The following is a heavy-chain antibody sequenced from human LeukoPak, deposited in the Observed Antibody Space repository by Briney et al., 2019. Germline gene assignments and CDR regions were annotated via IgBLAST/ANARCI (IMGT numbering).Heavy chain of an antibody. J-gene: IGHJ4*02. V-gene: IGHV3-11*04. CDR3: ARGGAHWGYDY. CDR1: GFSFSDYY. Sequence: GGSLRLSCAASGFSFSDYYMSWIRQPPGKGLEWVSYISISTKTIYYADSVKGRFTISRDNAKNSLYLQLNSLRAEDTAVYYCARGGAHWGYDYWGQGTLVTVSS. D-gene: IGHD3-16*01. CDR2: ISISTKTI.